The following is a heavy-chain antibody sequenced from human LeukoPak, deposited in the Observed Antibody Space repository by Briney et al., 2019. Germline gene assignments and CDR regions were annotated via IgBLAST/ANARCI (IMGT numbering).Heavy chain of an antibody. D-gene: IGHD1-1*01. CDR1: GFTFTNYD. CDR3: ARDRKNWDALDL. Sequence: GGSLRLSCVASGFTFTNYDVNWVRQAPGKGLEWISYISSSGSRTYYADSVRGRFTISRDNAKASLYLQLNSLGADDTALYYCARDRKNWDALDLWGQGTMVIVSS. J-gene: IGHJ3*01. V-gene: IGHV3-48*03. CDR2: ISSSGSRT.